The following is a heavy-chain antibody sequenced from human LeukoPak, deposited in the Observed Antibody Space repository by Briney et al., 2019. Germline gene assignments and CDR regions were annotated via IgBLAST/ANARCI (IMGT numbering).Heavy chain of an antibody. CDR1: GYTFTSYA. Sequence: ASVKVSCKASGYTFTSYAMHWVRQAPGQRLEWMGWINAGNGNTKYSQKFQGRVTITRDTSASTAYMELSSLRSEDTAVYYCARAIAARSFSSYYYMDVWGKGTTVTVSS. CDR2: INAGNGNT. V-gene: IGHV1-3*01. J-gene: IGHJ6*03. CDR3: ARAIAARSFSSYYYMDV. D-gene: IGHD6-6*01.